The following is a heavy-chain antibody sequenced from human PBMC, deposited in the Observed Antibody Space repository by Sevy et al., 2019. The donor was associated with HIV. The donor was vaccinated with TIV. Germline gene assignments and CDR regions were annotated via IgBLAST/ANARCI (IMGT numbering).Heavy chain of an antibody. CDR1: GFTFSDYY. V-gene: IGHV3-11*01. CDR3: ARDLGSGSYTYYDY. Sequence: GWSLRLSCAASGFTFSDYYMSWIRQAPGKGLEWVSYISSSGSTIYYADSVKGRFTISRDNAKNSLYLQMNSLRAEDTAVYYCARDLGSGSYTYYDYWGQGTLVTVSS. CDR2: ISSSGSTI. J-gene: IGHJ4*02. D-gene: IGHD1-26*01.